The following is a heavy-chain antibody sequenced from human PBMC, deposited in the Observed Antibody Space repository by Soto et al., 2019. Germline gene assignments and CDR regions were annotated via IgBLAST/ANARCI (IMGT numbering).Heavy chain of an antibody. V-gene: IGHV4-59*08. CDR1: GERMKISY. CDR3: ARQREDGSGSCSYYYYMDV. D-gene: IGHD3-10*01. Sequence: PSDTTAISSTACGERMKISYVTWTRQPQGKGLEWIGYIYYSGSTNYNPSLKSRVTISVDTSKNQFSLKLSSVTAADTAVYYCARQREDGSGSCSYYYYMDVWGKGTTVTVSS. J-gene: IGHJ6*03. CDR2: IYYSGST.